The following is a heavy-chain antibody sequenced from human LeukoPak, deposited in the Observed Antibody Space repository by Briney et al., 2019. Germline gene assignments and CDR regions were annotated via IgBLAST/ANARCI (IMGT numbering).Heavy chain of an antibody. CDR2: ISWNSGSI. CDR3: AKAYYDFWSGYYTFDY. D-gene: IGHD3-3*01. Sequence: PGRSLRLSCAASGFTFDDYAMHWARQAPGKGLEWVSGISWNSGSIGYADSVKGRFTISRDNAKNSLYLQMNSLRAEDTALYYCAKAYYDFWSGYYTFDYWGQGTLVTVSS. V-gene: IGHV3-9*01. CDR1: GFTFDDYA. J-gene: IGHJ4*02.